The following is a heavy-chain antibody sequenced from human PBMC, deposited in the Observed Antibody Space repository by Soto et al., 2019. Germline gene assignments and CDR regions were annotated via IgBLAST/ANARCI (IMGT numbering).Heavy chain of an antibody. Sequence: SVKVSCKASGGTFSSYAISWVRQAPGQGLEWMGGIIPIFGTANYAQKFQGRVTITADESTSTAYMELSSLRSEDTAVYYCARGASMGVDTSGSWGQGTLVTVYS. CDR1: GGTFSSYA. CDR3: ARGASMGVDTSGS. CDR2: IIPIFGTA. V-gene: IGHV1-69*13. J-gene: IGHJ5*02. D-gene: IGHD5-18*01.